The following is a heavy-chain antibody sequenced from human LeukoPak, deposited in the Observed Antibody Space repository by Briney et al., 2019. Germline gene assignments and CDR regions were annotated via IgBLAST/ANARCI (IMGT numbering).Heavy chain of an antibody. CDR1: GGTFSSYA. J-gene: IGHJ6*02. CDR2: IIPIFGTA. V-gene: IGHV1-69*13. Sequence: GASVKVSCKASGGTFSSYAISWVRQAPGRGLEWMGGIIPIFGTANYAQKFQGRVTITADESTSTAYMELSSLRSEDTAVYYCAREHQLHYYGMDVWGQGTTVTVSS. D-gene: IGHD2-2*01. CDR3: AREHQLHYYGMDV.